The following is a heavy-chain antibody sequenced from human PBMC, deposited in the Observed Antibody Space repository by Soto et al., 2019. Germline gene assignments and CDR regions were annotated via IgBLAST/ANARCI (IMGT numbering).Heavy chain of an antibody. CDR1: GFTFSKHW. D-gene: IGHD2-15*01. V-gene: IGHV3-7*04. Sequence: EEQLVESGGGLVQPGGSLRLSCAGSGFTFSKHWMSWVRQAPGKGLEWVAYLKEDVGEMFYVDSVRGRFTISRDNAKNSLYLQMNSLRAEDTAVYFCARDKGGRSGMDVWGQGTTVIVSS. J-gene: IGHJ6*02. CDR2: LKEDVGEM. CDR3: ARDKGGRSGMDV.